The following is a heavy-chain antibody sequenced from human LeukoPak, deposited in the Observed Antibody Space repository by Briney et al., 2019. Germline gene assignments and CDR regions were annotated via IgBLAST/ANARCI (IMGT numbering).Heavy chain of an antibody. J-gene: IGHJ3*02. V-gene: IGHV4-31*03. CDR2: IYYSGST. CDR1: GGSISSGGYY. CDR3: ARVGSGYYFSPRAFDI. Sequence: SETLTVTCTVSGGSISSGGYYWSWIRQHPGKGLEWIGYIYYSGSTYYNPSLKSRVTISVDTSKNQFSLKLSSVTAADTAVYYCARVGSGYYFSPRAFDIWGQGTMVTVSS. D-gene: IGHD3-22*01.